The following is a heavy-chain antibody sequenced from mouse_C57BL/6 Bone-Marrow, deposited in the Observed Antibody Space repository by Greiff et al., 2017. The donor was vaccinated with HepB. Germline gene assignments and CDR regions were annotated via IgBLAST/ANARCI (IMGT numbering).Heavy chain of an antibody. V-gene: IGHV5-4*01. CDR3: ARDRGYYGSTLYYFDY. CDR1: GFTFSSYA. J-gene: IGHJ2*01. D-gene: IGHD1-1*01. Sequence: DVMLVESGGGLVKPGGSLKLSCAASGFTFSSYAMSWVRQTPEKRLEWVATISDGGSYTYYPDNVKGRFTISRDNAKNNLYLQMSHLKSEDTAMYYCARDRGYYGSTLYYFDYWGQGTTLTVSS. CDR2: ISDGGSYT.